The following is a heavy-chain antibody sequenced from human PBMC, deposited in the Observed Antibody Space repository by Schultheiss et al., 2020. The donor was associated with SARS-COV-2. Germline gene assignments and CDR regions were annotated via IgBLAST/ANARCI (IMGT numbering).Heavy chain of an antibody. CDR3: ARDPRYPVAGTGDFDY. CDR1: GFTFSNSD. J-gene: IGHJ4*02. Sequence: GGSLRLSCAASGFTFSNSDMNWVHQAPGKGLEWVSGVSWNGSRTHYADSVKGRFIISRDNSRNTLYLQTNSLRAEDTAVYYCARDPRYPVAGTGDFDYWGQGTLVTVSS. V-gene: IGHV3-35*01. CDR2: VSWNGSRT. D-gene: IGHD6-19*01.